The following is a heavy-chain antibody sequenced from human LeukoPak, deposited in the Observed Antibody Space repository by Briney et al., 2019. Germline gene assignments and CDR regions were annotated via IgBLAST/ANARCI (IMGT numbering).Heavy chain of an antibody. V-gene: IGHV1-8*01. CDR2: MTPNTGHT. J-gene: IGHJ4*02. D-gene: IGHD5-12*01. CDR3: AKAFGTDRYKS. Sequence: ASVNVSCKVSEDTFISYDINWVRQAPGQGLEWMGWMTPNTGHTAPAQKFQGRVTMTTDTSTKTVYLELRSLKSDDTAVYYCAKAFGTDRYKSWGQGTLVTVSS. CDR1: EDTFISYD.